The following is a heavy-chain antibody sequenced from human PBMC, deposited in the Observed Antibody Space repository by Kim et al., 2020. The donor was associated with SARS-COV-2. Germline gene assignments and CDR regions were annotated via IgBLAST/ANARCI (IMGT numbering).Heavy chain of an antibody. CDR3: ARQYYYDSSGYGSTFDY. CDR1: GGSISSYY. CDR2: IYYSGST. Sequence: SETLSLTCTVSGGSISSYYWSWIRQPPGKGLEWIGYIYYSGSTNYNPSLKSRVTISVDTPKNQFSLKLSSVTAADTAVYYCARQYYYDSSGYGSTFDYWGQGTLVTVSS. J-gene: IGHJ4*02. D-gene: IGHD3-22*01. V-gene: IGHV4-59*08.